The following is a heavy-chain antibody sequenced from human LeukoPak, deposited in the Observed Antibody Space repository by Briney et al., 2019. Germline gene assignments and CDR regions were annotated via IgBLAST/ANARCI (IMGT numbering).Heavy chain of an antibody. J-gene: IGHJ4*02. CDR1: GGSFSGYY. V-gene: IGHV4-34*01. D-gene: IGHD2-2*01. CDR2: INHRGTT. Sequence: PSETLSLTCAVYGGSFSGYYWSWIRQPPGKGLEWIGEINHRGTTNYNPSLKSRATISVDTSKNQFSLNLYSVTAADTALYYCARGGCSTSRCYAPADYWGQGTLVTVSS. CDR3: ARGGCSTSRCYAPADY.